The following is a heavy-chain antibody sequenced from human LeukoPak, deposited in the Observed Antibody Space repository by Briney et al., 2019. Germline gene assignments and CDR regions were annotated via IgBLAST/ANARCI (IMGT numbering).Heavy chain of an antibody. CDR1: GYTFTGYY. Sequence: ASVKVSCKTSGYTFTGYYIHWVRQAPGQGLEWMGRINPNSGGTNYAQKFQGRVTMTRDTSISTAYMELSRLRSDDTAVYYCARVRPGYSSSWYSNVGPYYYYMDVWGKGTTVTVSS. D-gene: IGHD6-13*01. V-gene: IGHV1-2*06. J-gene: IGHJ6*03. CDR3: ARVRPGYSSSWYSNVGPYYYYMDV. CDR2: INPNSGGT.